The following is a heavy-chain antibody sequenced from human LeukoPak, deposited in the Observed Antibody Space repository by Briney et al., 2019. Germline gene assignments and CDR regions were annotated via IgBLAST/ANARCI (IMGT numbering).Heavy chain of an antibody. V-gene: IGHV3-23*01. CDR2: ISGSGARK. CDR1: GFTFSSYA. J-gene: IGHJ5*02. Sequence: GGSLRLSCAASGFTFSSYAMSCVRHGPGKGLEWVSAISGSGARKYYADPVKGRFTISRDNSKNTLYLQMNSLRAEDTALYYCAKNRFLEWLSYNWFDPWGQGTLVTVSS. CDR3: AKNRFLEWLSYNWFDP. D-gene: IGHD3-3*01.